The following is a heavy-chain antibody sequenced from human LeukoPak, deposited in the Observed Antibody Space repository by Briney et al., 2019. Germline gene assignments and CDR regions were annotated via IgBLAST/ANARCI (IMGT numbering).Heavy chain of an antibody. CDR1: GYSFTTYW. D-gene: IGHD3-22*01. V-gene: IGHV5-51*01. J-gene: IGHJ4*02. Sequence: GESLKISCKGSGYSFTTYWIGWVRQMPGKGLEWMGIIYSGDSDTKYSPSFQGRVTISADKSISTAYLRWSSLKASDTAIYYCARRDSNSAFDYWGQGTLVTVSS. CDR2: IYSGDSDT. CDR3: ARRDSNSAFDY.